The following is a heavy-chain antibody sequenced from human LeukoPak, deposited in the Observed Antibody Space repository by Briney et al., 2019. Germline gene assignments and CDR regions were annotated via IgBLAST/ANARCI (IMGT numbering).Heavy chain of an antibody. D-gene: IGHD3-3*01. CDR3: ARANDFWSGYYYYYYMDV. Sequence: MSSETLSLTCAVYGGSFSGYYWSWIRQPPGKGLEWIGEINHSGSTNYNPSLKSRVTISVDTSKNQFSLKLSSVTAADTAVYYCARANDFWSGYYYYYYMDVWGKGTTVTVSS. V-gene: IGHV4-34*01. J-gene: IGHJ6*03. CDR1: GGSFSGYY. CDR2: INHSGST.